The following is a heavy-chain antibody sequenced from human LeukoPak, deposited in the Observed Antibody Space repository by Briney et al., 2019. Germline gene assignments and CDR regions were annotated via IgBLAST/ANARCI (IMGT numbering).Heavy chain of an antibody. CDR2: IKSKTDGGTT. J-gene: IGHJ4*02. Sequence: GGSLRLSCAASGFTFSNAWMSWVRQAPGKGLEWVGRIKSKTDGGTTDYAAPVKSRFTISRDDSKNTLYLQMNSLKTEDTAVYYCTTEPTYYDILTGYFDYWGQGTLVTVSS. CDR1: GFTFSNAW. D-gene: IGHD3-9*01. V-gene: IGHV3-15*01. CDR3: TTEPTYYDILTGYFDY.